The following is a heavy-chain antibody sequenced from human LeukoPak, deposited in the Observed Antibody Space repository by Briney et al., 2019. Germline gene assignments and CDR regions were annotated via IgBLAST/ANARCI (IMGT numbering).Heavy chain of an antibody. CDR3: ATARGVDYYMDV. CDR1: GYTFTSYY. Sequence: ASVKVSCKASGYTFTSYYMHWVRQAPGQGLEWMGIINPSGGSTSYAQKFQGRVTMTRDMSTSTVYMELSSLRSEDTAVYYCATARGVDYYMDVWGKGTTVTVSS. CDR2: INPSGGST. V-gene: IGHV1-46*01. J-gene: IGHJ6*03. D-gene: IGHD6-6*01.